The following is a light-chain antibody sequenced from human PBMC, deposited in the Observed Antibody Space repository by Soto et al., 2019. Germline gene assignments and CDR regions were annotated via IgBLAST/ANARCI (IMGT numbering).Light chain of an antibody. Sequence: QSVLTQPASVSGSPGQSITISCTGTTDDIGHYKSVSWYQQHPAKAPKLIISEVSNRPSGISNRFSGSKSGNTAFLTISGLQAEDEADYYCSSYTRTVTLVFGGGTKLTVL. J-gene: IGLJ3*02. CDR1: TDDIGHYKS. CDR2: EVS. V-gene: IGLV2-14*01. CDR3: SSYTRTVTLV.